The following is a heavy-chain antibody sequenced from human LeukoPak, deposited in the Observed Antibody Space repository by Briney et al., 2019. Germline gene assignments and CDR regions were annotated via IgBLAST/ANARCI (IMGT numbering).Heavy chain of an antibody. CDR3: ARDRTRIQAGTPAY. CDR2: ISAYNGNT. V-gene: IGHV1-18*01. J-gene: IGHJ4*02. CDR1: GYTFTSYG. Sequence: ASVKVSCKASGYTFTSYGISWVRQAPGQGLEWMGWISAYNGNTNYAQELQGRVTMTTDTSTSTAYMELRSLRSDDTAVYYCARDRTRIQAGTPAYWGQGTLVTVSS. D-gene: IGHD6-13*01.